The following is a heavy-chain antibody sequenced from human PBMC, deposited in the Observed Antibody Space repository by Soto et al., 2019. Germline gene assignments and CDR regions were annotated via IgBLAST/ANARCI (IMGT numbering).Heavy chain of an antibody. CDR1: GFTVGSYA. CDR3: ARDGGGTPYHYLDS. Sequence: GGSLRLSGAASGFTVGSYAMPWVRQAPGKGLEWVAVISYDGSNKYYADSVKGRFTISRDNPKNALYLQMNSLRAEDTAVYYCARDGGGTPYHYLDSWGPGPLVTVSS. D-gene: IGHD2-8*01. J-gene: IGHJ4*01. CDR2: ISYDGSNK. V-gene: IGHV3-30-3*01.